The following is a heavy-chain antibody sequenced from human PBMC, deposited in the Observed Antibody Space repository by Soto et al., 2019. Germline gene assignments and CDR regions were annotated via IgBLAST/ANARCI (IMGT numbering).Heavy chain of an antibody. J-gene: IGHJ6*02. CDR1: GGTFSSYA. CDR2: IIPIFGTA. Sequence: AVKVSYKACGGTFSSYAISWVRQAPGQGLEWMGGIIPIFGTANYAQKFQGRVTITADESTSTAYMELSSLRSEDTAVYYCARDSFTVTGTKEEYYYYGMDVRGQGTTVTVSS. V-gene: IGHV1-69*13. D-gene: IGHD1-7*01. CDR3: ARDSFTVTGTKEEYYYYGMDV.